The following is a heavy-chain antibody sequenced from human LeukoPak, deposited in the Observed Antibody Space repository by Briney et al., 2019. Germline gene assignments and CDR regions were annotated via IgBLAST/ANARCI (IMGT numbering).Heavy chain of an antibody. CDR2: MNPNSGNT. V-gene: IGHV1-8*01. D-gene: IGHD6-13*01. J-gene: IGHJ5*02. CDR1: GYTFTSYD. Sequence: ASVKVSCKASGYTFTSYDINWVRQATGQGLDGMGWMNPNSGNTGYAQKFQGRVTMTRNTSISTAYMELSSLRSEDTAVYYCARSIAAAGMGWFDPWGQGTLVTVSS. CDR3: ARSIAAAGMGWFDP.